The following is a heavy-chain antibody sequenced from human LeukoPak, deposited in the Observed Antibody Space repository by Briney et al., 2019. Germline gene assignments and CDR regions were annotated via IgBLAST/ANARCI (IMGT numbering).Heavy chain of an antibody. CDR3: AGDQERYFDWLLRDYYYYGMDV. CDR2: IWYDGSNK. J-gene: IGHJ6*04. V-gene: IGHV3-33*01. Sequence: PGRSLRLSCAASGFTFSSYGMHWVRQAPGKGLEWVAVIWYDGSNKYYADSVKGRFTISRDNSKNTLYLQMNSLRAEDTAVYYCAGDQERYFDWLLRDYYYYGMDVWGKGTTVTVSS. D-gene: IGHD3-9*01. CDR1: GFTFSSYG.